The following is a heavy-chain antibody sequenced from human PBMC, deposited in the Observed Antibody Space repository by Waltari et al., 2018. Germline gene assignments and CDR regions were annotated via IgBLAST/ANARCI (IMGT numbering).Heavy chain of an antibody. D-gene: IGHD3-9*01. CDR2: ISYSGRT. CDR1: GGSISSESYY. CDR3: ARLSYHIVTGYGWFDP. J-gene: IGHJ5*02. Sequence: QLQLQESGPGLVKPSETLSLTCTVSGGSISSESYYWGWIRQPPGKGLEWIGLISYSGRTYYNPSLKSRVTISVDTSKNQFSLKLSSVTAADTAVYYCARLSYHIVTGYGWFDPWGLGTLVTVSS. V-gene: IGHV4-39*01.